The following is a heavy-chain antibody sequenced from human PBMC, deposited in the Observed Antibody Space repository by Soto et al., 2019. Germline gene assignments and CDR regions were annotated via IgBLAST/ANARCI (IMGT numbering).Heavy chain of an antibody. V-gene: IGHV4-30-4*01. CDR1: GGSISSGDYY. J-gene: IGHJ6*02. CDR3: ARALYYDFWSGYFAGDHNYGMDV. D-gene: IGHD3-3*01. CDR2: IYYSGST. Sequence: SETLSLTCTVSGGSISSGDYYWSWIRQPPGKGLEWIGYIYYSGSTYYNPSLKSRVSISVDTSKNQFSLKLSSVTAADTAVYYCARALYYDFWSGYFAGDHNYGMDVWGQGTTVTVSS.